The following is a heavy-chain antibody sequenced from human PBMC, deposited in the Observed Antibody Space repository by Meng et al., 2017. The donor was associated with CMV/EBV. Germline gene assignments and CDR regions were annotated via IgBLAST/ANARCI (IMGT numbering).Heavy chain of an antibody. V-gene: IGHV2-26*01. J-gene: IGHJ6*02. Sequence: SGPTLVKPTETLTLTCTVSGFSLSNARMGVSWIRQPPGKALEWLAHIFSNDEKSYSTSLKSRLTISKDTSKSQVVLTMTNMDPVDTATYYCARIKTIFGVVITENYYYYGMDAWGQGTTVTVSS. D-gene: IGHD3-3*01. CDR1: GFSLSNARMG. CDR2: IFSNDEK. CDR3: ARIKTIFGVVITENYYYYGMDA.